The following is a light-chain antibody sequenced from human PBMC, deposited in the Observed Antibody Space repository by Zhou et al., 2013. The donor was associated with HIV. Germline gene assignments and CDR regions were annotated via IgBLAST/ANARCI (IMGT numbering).Light chain of an antibody. CDR3: QQANRFPQT. CDR1: QVIGSD. J-gene: IGKJ2*01. V-gene: IGKV1-6*01. Sequence: AIQMTQSPSSLSASVGDRVTITCRASQVIGSDLGWYQQKPGKAPKLLIYGASSLQSGVPSRFSGSGFGTDFTLTINRLHPEDFATYYCQQANRFPQTFGQGTKVEIK. CDR2: GAS.